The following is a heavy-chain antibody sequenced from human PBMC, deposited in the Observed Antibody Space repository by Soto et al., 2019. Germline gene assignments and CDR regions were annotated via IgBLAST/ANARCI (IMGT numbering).Heavy chain of an antibody. D-gene: IGHD6-19*01. CDR2: ISYDGSNK. V-gene: IGHV3-30-3*01. Sequence: QVQLVESGGGVVQPGRSLRLSCAASGFTFSSYAMHWVRQAPGKGLEWVAVISYDGSNKYYADSVKGRFTISRDNSKNTLYLQMNSLRAEDTAVYYCATLAVAGTQDFDYWGQGTLVTVSS. CDR1: GFTFSSYA. CDR3: ATLAVAGTQDFDY. J-gene: IGHJ4*02.